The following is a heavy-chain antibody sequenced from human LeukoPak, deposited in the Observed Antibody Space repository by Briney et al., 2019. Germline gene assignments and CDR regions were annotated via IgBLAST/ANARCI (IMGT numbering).Heavy chain of an antibody. D-gene: IGHD2-15*01. CDR3: ARDGGAFDI. CDR1: GFTFNTYW. CDR2: IKEDGSEK. Sequence: GGSLRLSCAASGFTFNTYWMSWVRQAPGKGLEWVANIKEDGSEKNYVDSVKGRFTISRDNAKNSLYLQMNSLRAQDTAVYYCARDGGAFDIWGQGTMVTVSS. J-gene: IGHJ3*02. V-gene: IGHV3-7*01.